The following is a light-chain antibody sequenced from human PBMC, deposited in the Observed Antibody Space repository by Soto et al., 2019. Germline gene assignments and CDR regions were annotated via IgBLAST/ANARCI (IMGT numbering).Light chain of an antibody. CDR2: ETS. Sequence: QSALSHPGSVCWSPGHVVTISCTGTSSDFGSYKFVSWYQHHPGKVPKVIIYETSKRPSGVSDRFSGSKSGNTASLTISGLQAEEEADYYCFSFTSTTTHVFGSGTKFNV. J-gene: IGLJ1*01. V-gene: IGLV2-23*01. CDR1: SSDFGSYKF. CDR3: FSFTSTTTHV.